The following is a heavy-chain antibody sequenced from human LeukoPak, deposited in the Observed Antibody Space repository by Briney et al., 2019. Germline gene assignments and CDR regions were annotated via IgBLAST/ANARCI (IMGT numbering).Heavy chain of an antibody. D-gene: IGHD3-22*01. CDR3: AKRGYYYDSSGYYSRTYFDY. Sequence: GGSLRLSCVVSGFTFSSYGMHWVRQAPGKGLKWVAVISYDGSNKYYADSVKGRFTISRDNSKNTLYLQMNSLRAEDTAVYYCAKRGYYYDSSGYYSRTYFDYWGQGTLVIVSS. CDR1: GFTFSSYG. V-gene: IGHV3-30*18. J-gene: IGHJ4*02. CDR2: ISYDGSNK.